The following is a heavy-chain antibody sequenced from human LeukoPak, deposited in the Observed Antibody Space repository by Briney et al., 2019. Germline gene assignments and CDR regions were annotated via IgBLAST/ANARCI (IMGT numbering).Heavy chain of an antibody. D-gene: IGHD3-10*01. CDR2: INPSGGST. CDR1: GYTFTSYY. Sequence: GASVKVSCKASGYTFTSYYMHWVRQAPGQGLEWMGIINPSGGSTSYAQKFQGRVTMTRDTSTSTVYMELSSLRSEDTAVYYCARDQESYYGSGSYYKTTAMAPYFDYWGQGTLVTVSS. CDR3: ARDQESYYGSGSYYKTTAMAPYFDY. V-gene: IGHV1-46*01. J-gene: IGHJ4*02.